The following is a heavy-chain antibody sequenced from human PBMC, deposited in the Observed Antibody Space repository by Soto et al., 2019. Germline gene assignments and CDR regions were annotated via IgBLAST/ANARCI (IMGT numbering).Heavy chain of an antibody. CDR1: GFTFSTYT. J-gene: IGHJ4*02. CDR2: ISSTGRTI. D-gene: IGHD4-17*01. CDR3: ETGDYADHAGTAY. V-gene: IGHV3-48*04. Sequence: ESLRLPFAASGFTFSTYTMIGVGQAPGKGLEWLSYISSTGRTIHYANSVRGRFTISRDNAKKSLYLQMNSLRGEDTALYYCETGDYADHAGTAYRGQGILVTVSS.